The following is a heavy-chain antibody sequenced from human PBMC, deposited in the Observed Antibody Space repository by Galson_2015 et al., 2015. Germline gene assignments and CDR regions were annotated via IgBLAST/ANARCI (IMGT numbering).Heavy chain of an antibody. CDR1: GGSFGVYY. J-gene: IGHJ6*03. CDR3: ARTKAVAAVWANYYYMDV. CDR2: INHSGST. D-gene: IGHD6-19*01. Sequence: SETLSLTCAVYGGSFGVYYWSWIRQPPGKGLEWIGEINHSGSTNYNPSLKSRVTISVDTSKNQFSLKLRSVTAADTAVYYCARTKAVAAVWANYYYMDVWGKGTTVTVSS. V-gene: IGHV4-34*01.